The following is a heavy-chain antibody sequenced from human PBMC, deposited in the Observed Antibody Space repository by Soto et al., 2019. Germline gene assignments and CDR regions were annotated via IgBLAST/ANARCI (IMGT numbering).Heavy chain of an antibody. V-gene: IGHV1-69*06. CDR1: GGTFSNDA. J-gene: IGHJ5*02. Sequence: QVQLVQSGAEVKKPGSSVKVSCTASGGTFSNDAISWVRQAPGQGLEWMGGIITMFGTTIYAQKFQGRLTITADRSTTTAYMELSSLRSEDTAVYFCARDEATNWFDPWGQGTLVTVSS. CDR3: ARDEATNWFDP. CDR2: IITMFGTT.